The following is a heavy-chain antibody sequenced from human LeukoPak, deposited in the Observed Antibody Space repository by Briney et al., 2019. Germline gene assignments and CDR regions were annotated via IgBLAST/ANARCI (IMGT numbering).Heavy chain of an antibody. CDR1: GGSISSGGYY. J-gene: IGHJ6*04. CDR2: IYYSGST. D-gene: IGHD2-15*01. V-gene: IGHV4-31*03. Sequence: SETLSLTCTVSGGSISSGGYYWSWIRQHPGKGLEWIGYIYYSGSTYYNPSLKSRVTISVDTSKNQFSLKLSSVTAADTAVYYCARGYCSGGSCHPYGMDVWGKGTTVTVSS. CDR3: ARGYCSGGSCHPYGMDV.